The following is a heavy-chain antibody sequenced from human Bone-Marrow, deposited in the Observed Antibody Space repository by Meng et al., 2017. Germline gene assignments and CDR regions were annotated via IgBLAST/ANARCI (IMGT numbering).Heavy chain of an antibody. CDR2: IKSKTDGGTT. CDR3: TTDTAVVTYYWYFDL. J-gene: IGHJ2*01. D-gene: IGHD4-23*01. CDR1: GFTFSNAW. V-gene: IGHV3-15*01. Sequence: GGSLRLSCAASGFTFSNAWMSWVRQAPGKGLEWVGRIKSKTDGGTTDYAAAVKGRFTISRDDSKNTLYLQMNSLKTEDTSVYYCTTDTAVVTYYWYFDLWGRGTLVTVSS.